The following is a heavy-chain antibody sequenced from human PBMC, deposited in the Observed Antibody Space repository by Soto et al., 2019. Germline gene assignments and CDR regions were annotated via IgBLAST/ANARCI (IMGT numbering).Heavy chain of an antibody. V-gene: IGHV3-53*01. CDR3: ARQGYDILTGYPWSGMDV. CDR1: GFTVSSNY. CDR2: IYSGGST. J-gene: IGHJ6*02. Sequence: TGGSLRLSCAASGFTVSSNYMSWVRQAPGKGLEWVSVIYSGGSTYYADSVKGRFTISRDNSKNTLYLQMNSLRAEDTAVYYCARQGYDILTGYPWSGMDVWGQGTTVTVSS. D-gene: IGHD3-9*01.